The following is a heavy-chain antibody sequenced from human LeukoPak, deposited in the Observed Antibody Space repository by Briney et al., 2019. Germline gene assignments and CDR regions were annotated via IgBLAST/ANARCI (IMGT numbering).Heavy chain of an antibody. V-gene: IGHV3-9*01. CDR3: AKELPYYYYMDV. CDR2: ISWNSGSI. Sequence: PGRSLRLSCAASGFTFDDYAVHWVRQAPGKGLEWVSGISWNSGSIGYADSVKGRFTISRDNAKNSLYLQMNSLRAEDTALYYCAKELPYYYYMDVWGKGTTVTVSS. CDR1: GFTFDDYA. D-gene: IGHD2-21*01. J-gene: IGHJ6*03.